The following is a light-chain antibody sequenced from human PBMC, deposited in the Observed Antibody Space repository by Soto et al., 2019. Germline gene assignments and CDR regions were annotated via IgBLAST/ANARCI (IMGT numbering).Light chain of an antibody. CDR1: QTVWSNY. J-gene: IGKJ2*02. V-gene: IGKV3-20*01. CDR3: HQHADSRT. Sequence: EVVLMQSPGTLSLSPGESATLSCRASQTVWSNYLAWFQHRPGQAPRLVIYGASRRATGIPDRFTGSGSGTDFTLTISRLEPEDFAVYYCHQHADSRTFGQGTKLEIK. CDR2: GAS.